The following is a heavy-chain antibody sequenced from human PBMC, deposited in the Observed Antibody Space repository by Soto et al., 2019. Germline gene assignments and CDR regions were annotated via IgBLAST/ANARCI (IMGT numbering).Heavy chain of an antibody. CDR1: RFTFSSYA. Sequence: GGSLSLSCEASRFTFSSYAMSWVRQAPGKGLEWVSVIGISSSTTYYADSVRGRFTISRDNFKNTLFLQMNSLRADDTAVYYCAKDAPGSPRGAFDIWGQGTMVTVSS. V-gene: IGHV3-23*01. CDR2: IGISSSTT. J-gene: IGHJ3*02. CDR3: AKDAPGSPRGAFDI.